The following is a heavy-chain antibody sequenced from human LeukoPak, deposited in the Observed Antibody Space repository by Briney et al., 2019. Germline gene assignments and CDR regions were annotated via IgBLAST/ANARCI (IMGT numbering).Heavy chain of an antibody. CDR2: IYTSGST. D-gene: IGHD3-22*01. Sequence: SETLSLTCTVSGGSISSGSYYWSWIRQPAGKGLEWIGRIYTSGSTNYNPSLNSRVTISVDTSKNQFSLKLSSVTAADTAVYYCARDHYYDSSGYYVGLGFDYWGQGTLVTVSS. V-gene: IGHV4-61*02. CDR3: ARDHYYDSSGYYVGLGFDY. CDR1: GGSISSGSYY. J-gene: IGHJ4*02.